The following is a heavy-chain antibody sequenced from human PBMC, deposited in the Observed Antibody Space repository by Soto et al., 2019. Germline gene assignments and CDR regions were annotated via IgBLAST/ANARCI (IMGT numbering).Heavy chain of an antibody. CDR3: ARPPNYYDSRGYYGY. Sequence: EVQLVESGGGLVKPGGSLRLSCAASGFTFSSYSMNWVRQAPGKGLQWVSSISSSSSYIYYADSVKGRFTLSRDNAKNSLYLQMNSLRAEDTAVYYCARPPNYYDSRGYYGYWGQGTLVTASS. CDR1: GFTFSSYS. J-gene: IGHJ4*02. V-gene: IGHV3-21*01. CDR2: ISSSSSYI. D-gene: IGHD3-22*01.